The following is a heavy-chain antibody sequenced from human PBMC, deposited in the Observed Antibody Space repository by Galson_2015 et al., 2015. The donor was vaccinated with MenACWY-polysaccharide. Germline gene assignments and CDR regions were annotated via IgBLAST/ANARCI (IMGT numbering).Heavy chain of an antibody. CDR1: GFTFSSYG. V-gene: IGHV3-30*03. Sequence: SLRLSCAASGFTFSSYGMHWVRQAPGKGLEWVAVISYDGSNKYYADSVKGRFTISRDNSKNTLYLQMNSLRAEDTAVYYCATVVVPAASWYFDLWGRGTLVTVSS. J-gene: IGHJ2*01. D-gene: IGHD2-2*01. CDR3: ATVVVPAASWYFDL. CDR2: ISYDGSNK.